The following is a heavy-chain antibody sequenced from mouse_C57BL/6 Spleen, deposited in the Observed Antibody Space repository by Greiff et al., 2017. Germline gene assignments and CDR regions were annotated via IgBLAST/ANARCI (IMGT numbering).Heavy chain of an antibody. D-gene: IGHD1-1*01. J-gene: IGHJ4*01. V-gene: IGHV1-18*01. Sequence: VQLQQSGPELVKPGASVKISCKASGYTFTDYNMDWVKQSPGKSLEWIGDINPNNGGTIYNQKFKGKATLTADKSASTAYMELRSLTSEDTAVYYCASYRVYCADSVDYWGQGTTVTVSS. CDR2: INPNNGGT. CDR3: ASYRVYCADSVDY. CDR1: GYTFTDYN.